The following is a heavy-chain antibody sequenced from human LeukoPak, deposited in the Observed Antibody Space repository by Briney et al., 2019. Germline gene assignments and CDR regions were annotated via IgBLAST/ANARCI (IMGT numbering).Heavy chain of an antibody. CDR2: ISDSGGRT. CDR1: GITLSNYG. CDR3: AKRGVVIRVILVGFHKEAYYFDS. J-gene: IGHJ4*02. D-gene: IGHD3-22*01. Sequence: GGSLRLSCAVSGITLSNYGMSWVCQAPGKGLEWVAGISDSGGRTNYADSVKGRFTISRDNPKNTLYLQMNSLRAEDTALYFCAKRGVVIRVILVGFHKEAYYFDSWGQGALVTVSS. V-gene: IGHV3-23*01.